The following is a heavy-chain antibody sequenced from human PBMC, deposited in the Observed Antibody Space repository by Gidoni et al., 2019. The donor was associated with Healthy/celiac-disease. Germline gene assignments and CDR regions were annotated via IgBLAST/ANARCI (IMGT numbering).Heavy chain of an antibody. Sequence: QVQLVESGGGVVQPGRSLRLSCAASGFTFSSYGMHWVRQAPGKGLEWVAVIWYDGSNKYYADSVKGRFTISRDNSKNTLYLQMNSLRAEDTAVYYCARDPQIYSYGFFNYMDVWGKGTTVTVSS. V-gene: IGHV3-33*01. CDR1: GFTFSSYG. D-gene: IGHD5-18*01. CDR2: IWYDGSNK. CDR3: ARDPQIYSYGFFNYMDV. J-gene: IGHJ6*03.